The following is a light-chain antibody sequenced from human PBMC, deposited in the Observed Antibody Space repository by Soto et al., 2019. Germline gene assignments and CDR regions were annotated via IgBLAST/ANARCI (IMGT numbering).Light chain of an antibody. J-gene: IGKJ1*01. CDR2: GAS. V-gene: IGKV3-20*01. CDR1: QSLTSSY. CDR3: QQYGSPPWT. Sequence: EIVLTQSPGTLSLSPGERPTLSCRASQSLTSSYLAWYQQKPGQSPRLLMYGASSRATGIPDRFSGSGSETNFTLTISRLEPEDFAVYYCQQYGSPPWTFGQGTKVEIK.